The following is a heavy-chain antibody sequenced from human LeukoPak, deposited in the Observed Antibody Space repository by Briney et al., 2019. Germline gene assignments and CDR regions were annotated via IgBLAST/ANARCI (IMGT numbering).Heavy chain of an antibody. CDR1: GGSISSYY. Sequence: SETLSLTCTVSGGSISSYYWSWIRQPPGKGLEWIGYIYYSGSTNYNPSLKSRVTISVDTSKNQFSLKLSSVTAADTAVYYCARVVDGSGSWAFDYWGQGTLVTVSS. CDR2: IYYSGST. V-gene: IGHV4-59*08. D-gene: IGHD3-10*01. J-gene: IGHJ4*02. CDR3: ARVVDGSGSWAFDY.